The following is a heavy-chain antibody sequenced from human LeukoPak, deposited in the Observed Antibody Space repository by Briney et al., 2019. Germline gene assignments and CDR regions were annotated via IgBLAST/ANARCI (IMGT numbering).Heavy chain of an antibody. D-gene: IGHD6-13*01. CDR1: GFTFSSYW. V-gene: IGHV3-7*03. J-gene: IGHJ4*02. CDR2: IKQDGSEK. CDR3: ARLRVLGVAAAGNYDY. Sequence: GGSLRLSCAASGFTFSSYWMSWVRQAPGKGLEWVANIKQDGSEKYYVDSVKGRFTLSRDNAKNSLYLQMNSLRAEDTAVYYCARLRVLGVAAAGNYDYWGQGTLVTVSS.